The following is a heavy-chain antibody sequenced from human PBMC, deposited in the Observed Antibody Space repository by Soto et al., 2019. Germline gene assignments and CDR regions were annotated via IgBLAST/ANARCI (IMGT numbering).Heavy chain of an antibody. Sequence: PGGSLRLSCAASGFTFSSYAMHWVRQAPGKGLEYVSAISSNGGSTYYADSVKGRFTISRDNSKNTLYLQMGSLRAEDVAVYYYPKAPAVFYFVWGNNYNFGRYY. CDR3: PKAPAVFYFVWGNNYNFGRYY. CDR2: ISSNGGST. CDR1: GFTFSSYA. D-gene: IGHD3-16*01. V-gene: IGHV3-64*02. J-gene: IGHJ6*03.